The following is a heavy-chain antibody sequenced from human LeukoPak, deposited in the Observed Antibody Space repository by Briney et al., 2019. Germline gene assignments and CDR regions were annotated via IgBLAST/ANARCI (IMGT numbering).Heavy chain of an antibody. V-gene: IGHV4-59*08. Sequence: SETLCLICTLSGGSLFRHVWSWIPQPPGKGLEWIGYIYYTGSTKYNPSLNGRVTMSVDTSKNQFSLQLSSVTPADTAVYFRPRQRFGGSRVFDHWGQGTLVTVSS. D-gene: IGHD1-26*01. CDR2: IYYTGST. CDR3: PRQRFGGSRVFDH. CDR1: GGSLFRHV. J-gene: IGHJ4*01.